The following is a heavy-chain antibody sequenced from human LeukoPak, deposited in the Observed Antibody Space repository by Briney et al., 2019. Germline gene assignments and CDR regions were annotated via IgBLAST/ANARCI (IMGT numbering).Heavy chain of an antibody. V-gene: IGHV4-39*01. CDR3: ARQPYSSSWYGAFDI. CDR1: GGSISSSSYY. CDR2: IYYSGST. Sequence: PSETLSLTCTVPGGSISSSSYYWGWIRQPPGKGLEWIGSIYYSGSTYYNPSLKSRVTISVDTSKNQFSLKLSSVTAADTAVYYCARQPYSSSWYGAFDIWGQGTMVTVSS. J-gene: IGHJ3*02. D-gene: IGHD6-13*01.